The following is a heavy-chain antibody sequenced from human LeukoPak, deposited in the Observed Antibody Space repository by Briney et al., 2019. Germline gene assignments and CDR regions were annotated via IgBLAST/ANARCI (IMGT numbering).Heavy chain of an antibody. V-gene: IGHV3-53*01. J-gene: IGHJ4*02. CDR2: SYNNNIS. CDR1: GFTVSTDH. D-gene: IGHD1-26*01. CDR3: ARVWEFSFDY. Sequence: GGSLRLSCAASGFTVSTDHMIWVRQAPAKGLDWVAVSYNNNISQYAESVKGRFTISRDNSKDTLDLQMNSLRAEDTALYYCARVWEFSFDYWGQGTLVTVSS.